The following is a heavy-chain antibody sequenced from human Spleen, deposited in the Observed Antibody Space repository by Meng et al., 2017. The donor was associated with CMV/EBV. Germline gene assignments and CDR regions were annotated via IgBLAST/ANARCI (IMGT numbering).Heavy chain of an antibody. V-gene: IGHV1-2*02. CDR1: GYTFNSYY. CDR2: INPNSGGT. J-gene: IGHJ4*02. Sequence: GYTFNSYYIHWVRQAPGEGLEWMGWINPNSGGTNYAQKFQGRVTMTVDRSISTAYMELSSLRSDDTALYFCARVHYYYDRTGYLHDYWGQGTLVTVSS. CDR3: ARVHYYYDRTGYLHDY. D-gene: IGHD3-22*01.